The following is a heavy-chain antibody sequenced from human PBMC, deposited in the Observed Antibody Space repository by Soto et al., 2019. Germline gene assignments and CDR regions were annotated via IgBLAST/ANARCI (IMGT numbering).Heavy chain of an antibody. Sequence: GGSLRLSCAASGFTFSSYGMHWVRQAPGKGLEWVAVIWYDGSNKYYADSVKGRFTISRDNSKNTLYLQMNSLRAEDTAVYYCARILADVVVPAARPLYYYYYMDVWGKGTTVTVSS. CDR3: ARILADVVVPAARPLYYYYYMDV. J-gene: IGHJ6*03. CDR2: IWYDGSNK. D-gene: IGHD2-2*01. CDR1: GFTFSSYG. V-gene: IGHV3-33*01.